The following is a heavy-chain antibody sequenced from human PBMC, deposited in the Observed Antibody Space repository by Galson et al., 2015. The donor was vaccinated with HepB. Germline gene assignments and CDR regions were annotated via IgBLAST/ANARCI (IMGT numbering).Heavy chain of an antibody. J-gene: IGHJ5*02. Sequence: SLRLSCAASGSTFSSYSMNWVCQAPGKGLEWVSSISSSSSYIYYADSVKGRFTISRDNAKNSLYLQMNSLRAEDTAVYYCARVVSSSWYTNWFDPWGQGTLVTVSS. CDR2: ISSSSSYI. CDR3: ARVVSSSWYTNWFDP. V-gene: IGHV3-21*01. CDR1: GSTFSSYS. D-gene: IGHD6-13*01.